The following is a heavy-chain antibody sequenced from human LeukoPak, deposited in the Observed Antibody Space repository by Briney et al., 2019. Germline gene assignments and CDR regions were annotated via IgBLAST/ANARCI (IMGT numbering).Heavy chain of an antibody. CDR1: GFTFSDYY. V-gene: IGHV3-11*01. CDR2: ISSSGSTI. CDR3: ARAVAGWTYDFWSGYWFDP. J-gene: IGHJ5*02. Sequence: GGSLRLSCAASGFTFSDYYMSWIRQAPGKGLEWVSYISSSGSTIYYADSVKGRFTISRDNAKNSLYLQMTSLRAEDTAVYYCARAVAGWTYDFWSGYWFDPWGQGTLVTVSS. D-gene: IGHD3-3*01.